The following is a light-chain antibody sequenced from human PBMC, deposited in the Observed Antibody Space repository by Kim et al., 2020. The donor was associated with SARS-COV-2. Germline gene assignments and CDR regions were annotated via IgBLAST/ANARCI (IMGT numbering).Light chain of an antibody. J-gene: IGKJ1*01. Sequence: TPGERAAPACSEGRRVGSSYVAWYQQQRGQAPRLLIYDTSTRATGIPDRFNGSGSGTDFTLTISSLEPEDVAVYSCQQYGVSPWTFGQGTKVDIK. CDR2: DTS. CDR1: RRVGSSY. CDR3: QQYGVSPWT. V-gene: IGKV3-20*01.